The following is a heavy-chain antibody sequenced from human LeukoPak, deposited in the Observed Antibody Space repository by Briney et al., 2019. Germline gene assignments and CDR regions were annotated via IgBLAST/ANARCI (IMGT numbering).Heavy chain of an antibody. J-gene: IGHJ4*02. D-gene: IGHD3-3*01. CDR1: GFNVSTNY. V-gene: IGHV3-66*01. CDR2: IYSGERT. CDR3: ARDLRKQGFWS. Sequence: GGSLRLSCAASGFNVSTNYMSWVRQAPGRGLEWVSTIYSGERTDYADSVKDRFTISRDKTMNTLYLQMSSLRVEDTAVYYCARDLRKQGFWSWGQGTLVNVSS.